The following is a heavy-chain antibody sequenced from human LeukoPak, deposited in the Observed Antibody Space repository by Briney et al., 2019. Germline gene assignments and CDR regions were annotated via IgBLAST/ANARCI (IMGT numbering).Heavy chain of an antibody. D-gene: IGHD1-26*01. Sequence: GGSLRLSCAASGFTFSSYAMGWVRQAPGKGLEWVSAISGSGGSTYYADSVKGRFTISRDNSKNTLYLQMNSLRAEDTAVYYCAKVMLGAVRLHFDYWGQGTLVTVSS. V-gene: IGHV3-23*01. J-gene: IGHJ4*02. CDR1: GFTFSSYA. CDR2: ISGSGGST. CDR3: AKVMLGAVRLHFDY.